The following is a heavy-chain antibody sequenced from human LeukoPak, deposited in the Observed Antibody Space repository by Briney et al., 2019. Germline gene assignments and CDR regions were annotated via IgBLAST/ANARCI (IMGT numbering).Heavy chain of an antibody. CDR3: ARIIAVAGTNFDY. CDR1: GYTFTGYY. J-gene: IGHJ4*02. CDR2: INPNSGGT. V-gene: IGHV1-2*02. D-gene: IGHD6-19*01. Sequence: ASVKVSCKASGYTFTGYYMHWVRQAPGQGLEWMGWINPNSGGTIYAQKFQGRVTMTRDTSISTAYMELSRLRSDDTAVYYCARIIAVAGTNFDYWGQGTLVTVSS.